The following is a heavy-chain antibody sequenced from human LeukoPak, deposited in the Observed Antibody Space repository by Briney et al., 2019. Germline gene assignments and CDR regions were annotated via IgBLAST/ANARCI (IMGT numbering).Heavy chain of an antibody. CDR2: ISYDGSNN. CDR1: GFTFSSYD. CDR3: ARANTPFADY. D-gene: IGHD2-2*02. J-gene: IGHJ4*02. Sequence: GSLRLSCAASGFTFSSYDMHWVRQAPGKGLEWVAVISYDGSNNYYADSVKGRFAISRDNSKNTVYLQMNSLRVEDTAVYYCARANTPFADYWGQGTLVTVSS. V-gene: IGHV3-30*09.